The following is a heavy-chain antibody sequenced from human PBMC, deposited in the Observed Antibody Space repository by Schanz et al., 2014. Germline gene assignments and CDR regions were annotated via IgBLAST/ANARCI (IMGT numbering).Heavy chain of an antibody. CDR1: GFSLDIFA. CDR3: ARGGFGEVSYFDY. D-gene: IGHD3-10*01. Sequence: VQLMESGGGLVKPGGSLRLSCATSGFSLDIFAVSWVRQAPGKGLEWVGVISYDGSKKSYADSVKGRFTISRDNSKNTLYLQMNSLRPEDTAVYYCARGGFGEVSYFDYWGQGTLVTVSS. CDR2: ISYDGSKK. J-gene: IGHJ4*02. V-gene: IGHV3-30*03.